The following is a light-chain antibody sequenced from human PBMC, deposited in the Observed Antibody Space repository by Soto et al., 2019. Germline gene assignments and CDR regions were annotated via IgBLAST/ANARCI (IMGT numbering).Light chain of an antibody. CDR1: QSISDW. CDR3: QHYNSYSEA. J-gene: IGKJ1*01. CDR2: KAS. V-gene: IGKV1-5*03. Sequence: DIQMTQSPSTLSASVVDRVTITCLASQSISDWLAWYQQKPGTAPKVLIYKASTLKSGVPSRFSGGGSGTEFTLTISSLQPDDFATYYCQHYNSYSEAFGQGTKVDI.